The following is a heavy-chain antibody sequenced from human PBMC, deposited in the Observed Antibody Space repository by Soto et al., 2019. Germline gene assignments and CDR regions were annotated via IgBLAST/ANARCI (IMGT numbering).Heavy chain of an antibody. CDR1: GGSIGSHY. Sequence: QVQLQESGPGLVKPSETLSLTCTVSGGSIGSHYWSWIRQPPGEGLEWIGRASYSGSPNYNPSLKSRVTISIDTSKNQFSLKRTAVTAADTAVYYCARQWGGDYWGQGTLVTVSS. D-gene: IGHD3-16*01. V-gene: IGHV4-59*08. CDR2: ASYSGSP. J-gene: IGHJ4*02. CDR3: ARQWGGDY.